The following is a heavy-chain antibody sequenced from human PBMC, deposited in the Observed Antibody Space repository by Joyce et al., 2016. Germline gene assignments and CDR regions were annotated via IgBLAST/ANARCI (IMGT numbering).Heavy chain of an antibody. D-gene: IGHD3-9*01. J-gene: IGHJ5*02. Sequence: EAQLVESGGTLVQPGGSLRLSCVASGFTFSSYWMDWVRQRPGKGLEWVSHIRNDGGIITYIDSVKGRFTISRDNAKSTLYLQMNSLRGDDTAVYFCARGSDKAMDLWGQGTLVTVSS. CDR1: GFTFSSYW. V-gene: IGHV3-74*01. CDR3: ARGSDKAMDL. CDR2: IRNDGGII.